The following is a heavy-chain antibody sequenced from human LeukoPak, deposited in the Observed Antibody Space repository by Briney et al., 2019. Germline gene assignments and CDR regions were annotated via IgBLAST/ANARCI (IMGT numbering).Heavy chain of an antibody. CDR1: GFTLSAYC. CDR3: ATDYGGKGGFDY. Sequence: GGSLRLSCVASGFTLSAYCMHWVRQGPEKGLEWVSRICPDGSVVNHADSVKGRFTTSRDNAKNTVFLQMNSLRAEDTAVYYCATDYGGKGGFDYWGQGTLVTVSS. D-gene: IGHD4-23*01. J-gene: IGHJ4*02. V-gene: IGHV3-74*01. CDR2: ICPDGSVV.